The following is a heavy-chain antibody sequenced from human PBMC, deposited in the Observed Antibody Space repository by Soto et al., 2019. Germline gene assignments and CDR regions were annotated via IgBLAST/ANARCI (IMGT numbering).Heavy chain of an antibody. CDR2: INHSGST. Sequence: SETLSLTCAVYGGSFSGYYWSWIRQPPGKGLEWIGEINHSGSTNYNPSLKSRVTISVDTSKNQFSLKLSSVTAADTAVYYCARGTVLGITIFGVVTRWFDPWGQGTLVTVSS. CDR1: GGSFSGYY. CDR3: ARGTVLGITIFGVVTRWFDP. V-gene: IGHV4-34*01. D-gene: IGHD3-3*01. J-gene: IGHJ5*02.